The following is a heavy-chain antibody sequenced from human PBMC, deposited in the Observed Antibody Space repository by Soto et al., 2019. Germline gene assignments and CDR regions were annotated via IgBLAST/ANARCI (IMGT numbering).Heavy chain of an antibody. CDR1: GGSIDSSDW. D-gene: IGHD1-26*01. V-gene: IGHV4-4*02. Sequence: QVQLQESGPGLVKPSVTLSLTCAVSGGSIDSSDWWTWVRQPPGKELEWIGEVYHSGSTNYNPSLKSRVTISVDKSKNPFSLRLSSVTAADTAGYYCARGVWAGASKDFDYWGQGTLVTVSS. CDR3: ARGVWAGASKDFDY. CDR2: VYHSGST. J-gene: IGHJ4*02.